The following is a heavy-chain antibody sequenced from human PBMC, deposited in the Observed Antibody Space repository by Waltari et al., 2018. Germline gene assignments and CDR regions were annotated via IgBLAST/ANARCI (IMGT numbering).Heavy chain of an antibody. CDR2: IFGGGAT. CDR3: ARGQGSGRYGTPFDS. CDR1: GASISLYH. V-gene: IGHV4-4*07. D-gene: IGHD1-26*01. Sequence: QVQLQESGPGLAKPSETLSLTCTVSGASISLYHWSWVRRPAGKGLGWFGRIFGGGATTYNPSLKSRVTMSVDTSRSQFSLRLSSVAAADTAVYFCARGQGSGRYGTPFDSWGQGILVTVSA. J-gene: IGHJ4*02.